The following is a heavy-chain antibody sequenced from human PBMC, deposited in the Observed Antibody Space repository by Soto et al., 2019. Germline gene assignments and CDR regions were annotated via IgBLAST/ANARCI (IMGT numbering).Heavy chain of an antibody. CDR3: AKDLVGSLADYFDY. J-gene: IGHJ4*02. CDR2: ISVTGGNT. Sequence: GGSLRLSCEGSGFTFNNYAMTWVRQSPGRGMEWVASISVTGGNTFYTDSVRGRFTISRDNSKNTLYLQMSSLRAEDAAIYYCAKDLVGSLADYFDYWGQGTLVTVSS. CDR1: GFTFNNYA. V-gene: IGHV3-23*01. D-gene: IGHD2-15*01.